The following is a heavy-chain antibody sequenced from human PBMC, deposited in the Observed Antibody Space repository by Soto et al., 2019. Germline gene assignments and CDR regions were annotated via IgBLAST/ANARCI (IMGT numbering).Heavy chain of an antibody. D-gene: IGHD3-3*01. CDR1: GYTFTSYG. CDR3: ARDQREYYDFWGGYPDYGMDV. J-gene: IGHJ6*02. V-gene: IGHV1-18*01. CDR2: ISAYNGNT. Sequence: ASVKVSCKASGYTFTSYGISWVRQAPGQGLEWMGWISAYNGNTNYAQKLKGRVTMTTDTSTSTAYMELRSLRSDDTAVYYCARDQREYYDFWGGYPDYGMDVWGQGTTVTVSS.